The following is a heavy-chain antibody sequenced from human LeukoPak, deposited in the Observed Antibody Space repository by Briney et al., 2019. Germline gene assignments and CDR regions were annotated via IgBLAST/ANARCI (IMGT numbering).Heavy chain of an antibody. Sequence: SETLSLPCTVSGGSVSSYYLSWIRQPPGKGLEWIGDIYYSGSTNYNPSLMRRVTTSVGASKNHFSLKLSSVTAADTAVYYCARAPYSSNAFDIWGQGTMVTVSS. CDR1: GGSVSSYY. V-gene: IGHV4-59*02. J-gene: IGHJ3*02. CDR3: ARAPYSSNAFDI. CDR2: IYYSGST. D-gene: IGHD6-13*01.